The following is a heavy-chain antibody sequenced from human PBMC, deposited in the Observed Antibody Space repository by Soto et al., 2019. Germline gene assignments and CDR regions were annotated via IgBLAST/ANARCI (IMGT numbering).Heavy chain of an antibody. J-gene: IGHJ4*02. CDR3: ARDKSTGLFDY. CDR1: GGSFSGYY. CDR2: INHSGST. V-gene: IGHV4-34*01. D-gene: IGHD2-8*02. Sequence: QVQLQQWGAGLLKPSETLSLTCAVYGGSFSGYYWTWIRQPPGTGLEWIGEINHSGSTNYNPYLKSRVTISVDTSKNQFSLKLTSVTAADTAVYYWARDKSTGLFDYWGQGTLVTVSS.